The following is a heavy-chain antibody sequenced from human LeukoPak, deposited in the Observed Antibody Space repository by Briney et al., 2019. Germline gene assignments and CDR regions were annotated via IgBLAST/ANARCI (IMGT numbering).Heavy chain of an antibody. D-gene: IGHD4-23*01. J-gene: IGHJ3*01. CDR3: ARDPMHNGGNSGAFDF. CDR1: GFTFSHHF. CDR2: ISGSGAT. V-gene: IGHV3-11*01. Sequence: GGSLRLSCAASGFTFSHHFMTWIRQAPGKGLGWISYISGSGATYYASSVQGRFTISRDNAQNSLWLQMSSLRAEDTAVYYCARDPMHNGGNSGAFDFWGQGTLVTVSS.